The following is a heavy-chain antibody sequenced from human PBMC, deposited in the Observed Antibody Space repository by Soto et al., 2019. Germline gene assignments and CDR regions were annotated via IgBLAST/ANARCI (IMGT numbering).Heavy chain of an antibody. Sequence: GASVKVSCKASGGTFSSYTISWVRQAPGQGLEWMGRIIPILGIANYAQKFQGRVTITADKSTSTAYMELSSLRSEDTAVYYCARGSSSWYEGGIWGQGTMVTVSS. CDR3: ARGSSSWYEGGI. CDR1: GGTFSSYT. V-gene: IGHV1-69*02. D-gene: IGHD6-13*01. CDR2: IIPILGIA. J-gene: IGHJ3*02.